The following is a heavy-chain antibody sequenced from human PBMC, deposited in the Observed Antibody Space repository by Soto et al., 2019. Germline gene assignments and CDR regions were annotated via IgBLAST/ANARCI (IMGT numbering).Heavy chain of an antibody. CDR2: ISYDGSNK. J-gene: IGHJ4*02. CDR3: ARGKAVDSSGYSLDY. Sequence: GGSLSLSCAASGFTFSSYAMHWVRQAPGKGLEWVAVISYDGSNKYYADSVKGRFNISRDNTKNTMYLQINSPRAEDTTGYCFARGKAVDSSGYSLDYWGQGPLATVS. CDR1: GFTFSSYA. D-gene: IGHD3-22*01. V-gene: IGHV3-30*04.